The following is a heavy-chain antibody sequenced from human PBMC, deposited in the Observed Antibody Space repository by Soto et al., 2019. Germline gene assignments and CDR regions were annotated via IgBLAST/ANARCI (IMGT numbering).Heavy chain of an antibody. Sequence: PSETLSLTCTVSGGSISSYYWSWIRQPAGKGLEWIGRIYTSGSTNYNPSLKSRVTMSVDTSKNQFSLKLSSVTAADTAVYYCARDGVRGPYCRSTSCYLPYYYGMDVWGQGTTVTVSS. D-gene: IGHD2-2*01. CDR1: GGSISSYY. CDR3: ARDGVRGPYCRSTSCYLPYYYGMDV. J-gene: IGHJ6*02. CDR2: IYTSGST. V-gene: IGHV4-4*07.